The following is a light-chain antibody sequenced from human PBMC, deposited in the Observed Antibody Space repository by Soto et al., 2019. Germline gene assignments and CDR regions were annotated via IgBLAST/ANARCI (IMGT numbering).Light chain of an antibody. CDR2: SVS. CDR3: QQYGALPVT. V-gene: IGKV3-20*01. CDR1: QSVRGNS. Sequence: EVVLTQSPGTLSLSPGEGATLSCRASQSVRGNSLAWYQQKPGQPPRLLIYSVSSRATGIPDRFSGSGSGTDFTLTISRLEPEDFAVYYCQQYGALPVTFGPGITVDIK. J-gene: IGKJ3*01.